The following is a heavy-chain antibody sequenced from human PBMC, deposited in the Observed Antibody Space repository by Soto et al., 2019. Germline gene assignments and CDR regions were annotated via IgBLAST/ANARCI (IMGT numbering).Heavy chain of an antibody. CDR1: GGSIGSGGYS. Sequence: PSEPLSLTCGVSGGSIGSGGYSWCWIRQPPGKGLEWIAYINHSGSTNYNPSLKSRVTISVDTSKNQFSLKLSSVTAADTAVYYCARGIVTDYWGQGTLVTVSS. V-gene: IGHV4-30-2*01. CDR2: INHSGST. J-gene: IGHJ4*02. CDR3: ARGIVTDY. D-gene: IGHD2-21*01.